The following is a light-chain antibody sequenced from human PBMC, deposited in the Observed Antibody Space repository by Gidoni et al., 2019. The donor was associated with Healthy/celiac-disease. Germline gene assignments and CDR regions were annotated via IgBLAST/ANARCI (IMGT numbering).Light chain of an antibody. CDR3: QQYNNWPPWT. V-gene: IGKV3-15*01. CDR1: QSVSSN. Sequence: EIVMTQSPATLPGSPGERATLSCRASQSVSSNLAWYQPKPGQAPRLLIYGASTRATGIPARFSGSGSGTEFTLTISSLQSEDFAVYYCQQYNNWPPWTFGQGTKVEIK. CDR2: GAS. J-gene: IGKJ1*01.